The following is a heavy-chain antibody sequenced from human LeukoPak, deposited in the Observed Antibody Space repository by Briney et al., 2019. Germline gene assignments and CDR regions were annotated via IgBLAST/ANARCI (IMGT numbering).Heavy chain of an antibody. CDR1: GYTFTGYY. V-gene: IGHV1-2*02. Sequence: ASVKVSCKASGYTFTGYYMHWVRQAPGQGLEWMGWINPNSGGTNYAQKFQGRVTMTRDTSISTAYMELSRLRSDDTAVYYCATRGPPHLRFLEWEGADCWGQGTLVTVSS. D-gene: IGHD3-3*01. CDR3: ATRGPPHLRFLEWEGADC. CDR2: INPNSGGT. J-gene: IGHJ4*02.